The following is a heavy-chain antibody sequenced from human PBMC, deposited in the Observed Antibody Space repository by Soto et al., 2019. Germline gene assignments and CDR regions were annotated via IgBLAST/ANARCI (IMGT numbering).Heavy chain of an antibody. J-gene: IGHJ4*02. V-gene: IGHV4-59*01. CDR2: IYYSGST. D-gene: IGHD5-12*01. CDR1: GGSISSYY. CDR3: ASAYGGYADY. Sequence: QVQLQESGPGLVKPSETLSLTCTVSGGSISSYYWSWIRQPPGKGLEWIGYIYYSGSTNYNPSRKSRVTISVDTSKNQFSLKLSSVTAADTAVYDCASAYGGYADYWGQGALVTVSS.